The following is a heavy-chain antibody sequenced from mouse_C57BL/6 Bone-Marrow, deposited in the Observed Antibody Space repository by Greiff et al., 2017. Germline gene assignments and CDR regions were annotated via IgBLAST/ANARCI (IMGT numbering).Heavy chain of an antibody. D-gene: IGHD2-4*01. V-gene: IGHV3-6*01. CDR2: ISYDGSN. J-gene: IGHJ4*01. CDR3: ARRSYDYDLGAMDY. CDR1: GYSITSGYY. Sequence: EVQLQESGPGLVKPSQSLSLTCSVTGYSITSGYYWNWIRQFPGNKLEWMGYISYDGSNKYNPSLQNRISITRDTSKNQFFLKLNSVTTEDTATYYCARRSYDYDLGAMDYWGQGTSVTVSS.